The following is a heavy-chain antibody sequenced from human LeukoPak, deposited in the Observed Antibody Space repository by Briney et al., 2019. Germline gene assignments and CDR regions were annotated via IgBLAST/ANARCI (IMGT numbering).Heavy chain of an antibody. CDR2: ISAYNGNT. Sequence: ASVKVSCKASGYTFTSYGISWVRQAPGQGLEWMGWISAYNGNTNYAQKLQGRVTMTTDTSTSTAYMELRSLRSDDTAVYYCAREYCSSTSCYRLGYFQHWGQGTLVTVSS. D-gene: IGHD2-2*01. CDR3: AREYCSSTSCYRLGYFQH. V-gene: IGHV1-18*01. J-gene: IGHJ1*01. CDR1: GYTFTSYG.